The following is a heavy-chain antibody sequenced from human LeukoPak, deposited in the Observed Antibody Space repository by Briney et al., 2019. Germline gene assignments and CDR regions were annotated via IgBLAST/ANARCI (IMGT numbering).Heavy chain of an antibody. CDR1: GFTVSSNY. D-gene: IGHD2-15*01. CDR2: IYSGGST. J-gene: IGHJ5*02. Sequence: GGSLRLSCAASGFTVSSNYMSWVRQAPGKGLEWVSVIYSGGSTYYANSVKGRFTISRDNSKNTLYLQMNSLRAEDTAMYYCARAGVASPDRWWYDSWGQGTLVAVSS. CDR3: ARAGVASPDRWWYDS. V-gene: IGHV3-53*01.